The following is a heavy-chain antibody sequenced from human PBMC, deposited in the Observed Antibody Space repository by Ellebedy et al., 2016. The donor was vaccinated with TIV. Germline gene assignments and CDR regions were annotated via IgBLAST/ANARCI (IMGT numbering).Heavy chain of an antibody. J-gene: IGHJ4*02. Sequence: GESLKISCAASGFTFNSYAMHWVRQAPGKGLEWEAVISYDGSSKYYADSVKGRFTISRDNSMTTLYLQMNSLRAEDTAVYYCARDLDKSSGWYGGAAYWGQGTLVTVSS. V-gene: IGHV3-30-3*01. CDR2: ISYDGSSK. D-gene: IGHD6-19*01. CDR3: ARDLDKSSGWYGGAAY. CDR1: GFTFNSYA.